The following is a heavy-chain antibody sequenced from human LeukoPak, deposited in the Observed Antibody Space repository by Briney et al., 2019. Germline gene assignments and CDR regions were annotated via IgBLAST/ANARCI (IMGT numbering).Heavy chain of an antibody. CDR2: IYPGDSDT. CDR3: AVRFTDPGSFDS. Sequence: GESLKISCKGSGYSFTSYWIGWVRRMPGKGLEGMGIIYPGDSDTTYSPSFQGQVTISADKSISTAYLQWSSLKASDTAMYYCAVRFTDPGSFDSWGPGTLVTVSS. V-gene: IGHV5-51*01. CDR1: GYSFTSYW. J-gene: IGHJ4*02. D-gene: IGHD3-10*01.